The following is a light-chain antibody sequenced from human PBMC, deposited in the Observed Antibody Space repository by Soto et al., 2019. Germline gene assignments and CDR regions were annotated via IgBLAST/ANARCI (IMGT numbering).Light chain of an antibody. J-gene: IGKJ5*01. Sequence: ENVFTHPPATLSLSPGERPSLSSWPSHSVSTYLAWYQQKPGXXRMLLXYDAVNRATAVPARFRGSGSGTDFTLTLSGLERGNVSFYYCEQSDKWPITFGQGTRLEIK. V-gene: IGKV3-11*01. CDR1: HSVSTY. CDR3: EQSDKWPIT. CDR2: DAV.